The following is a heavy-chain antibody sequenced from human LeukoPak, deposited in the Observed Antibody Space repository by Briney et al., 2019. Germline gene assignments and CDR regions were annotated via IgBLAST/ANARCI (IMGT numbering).Heavy chain of an antibody. D-gene: IGHD3-22*01. CDR1: GYSFPSYW. CDR3: VRQPPGVYDTTQNWFDP. V-gene: IGHV5-10-1*01. Sequence: GESLQISCKGSGYSFPSYWITWVRQVPGKGLEWMGRIAPSDSYTNCNPSFEGHVTMSVEKSITTVYLQWSSLKAPDTAMYYCVRQPPGVYDTTQNWFDPWGQGTLVTVSS. J-gene: IGHJ5*02. CDR2: IAPSDSYT.